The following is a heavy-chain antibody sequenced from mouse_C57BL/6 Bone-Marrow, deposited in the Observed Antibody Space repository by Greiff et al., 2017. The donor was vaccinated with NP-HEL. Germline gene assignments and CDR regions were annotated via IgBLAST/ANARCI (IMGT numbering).Heavy chain of an antibody. J-gene: IGHJ2*01. Sequence: LVESGAELVKPGASVKMSCKASGYTFTTYPIEWMKQNHGKSLEWIGNFHPYNDDTKYNEKFKGKATLTVEKSSSTVYLELSRLTSDDSAVYYCARRNIYYGNYFDYWGQGTTLTVSS. CDR3: ARRNIYYGNYFDY. CDR2: FHPYNDDT. CDR1: GYTFTTYP. D-gene: IGHD2-1*01. V-gene: IGHV1-47*01.